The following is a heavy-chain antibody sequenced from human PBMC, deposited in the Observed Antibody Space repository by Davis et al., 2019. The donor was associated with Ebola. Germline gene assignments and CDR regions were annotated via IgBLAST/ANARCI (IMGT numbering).Heavy chain of an antibody. CDR1: GGTFSSYA. V-gene: IGHV1-18*01. Sequence: ASVKVSCKASGGTFSSYAISWVRQAPGQGLEWMGWISAYNGNTNYAQKLQGRVTMTTDTSTSTAYMELRSLRSDDTAVYYCARAILGPSFRAYYGMDVWGQGTTVTVSS. CDR2: ISAYNGNT. J-gene: IGHJ6*02. CDR3: ARAILGPSFRAYYGMDV. D-gene: IGHD3-16*02.